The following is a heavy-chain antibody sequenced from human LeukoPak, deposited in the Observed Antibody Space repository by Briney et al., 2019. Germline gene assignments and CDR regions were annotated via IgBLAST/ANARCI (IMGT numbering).Heavy chain of an antibody. Sequence: GETLRLSCAASGFPLSSYFMSWVRQAPGKGLEWVSAIRDSGGSTYYADSMKGRFTISRDNSKNTLYLQMNSLRAEDTAVYYCAKHDRSGYYYFDYCGQGTLVTVSS. D-gene: IGHD3-22*01. CDR2: IRDSGGST. J-gene: IGHJ4*02. CDR3: AKHDRSGYYYFDY. CDR1: GFPLSSYF. V-gene: IGHV3-23*01.